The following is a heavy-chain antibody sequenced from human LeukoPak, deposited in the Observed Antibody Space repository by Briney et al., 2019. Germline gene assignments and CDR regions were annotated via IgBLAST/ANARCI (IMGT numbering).Heavy chain of an antibody. J-gene: IGHJ4*02. D-gene: IGHD1-26*01. CDR2: ISYDGSNK. Sequence: GGSLRLSCAASGFTFSSYAMHWVRQAPGKGLEWVAVISYDGSNKYYADTVKGRFTISRDNSKNTLYLQMNSLRAEDTAVYYCARAGVEWELLNVYWGQGTLVTVSS. CDR3: ARAGVEWELLNVY. V-gene: IGHV3-30*04. CDR1: GFTFSSYA.